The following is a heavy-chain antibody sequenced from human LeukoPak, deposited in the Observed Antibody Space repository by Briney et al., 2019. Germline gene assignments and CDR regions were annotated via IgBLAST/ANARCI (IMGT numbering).Heavy chain of an antibody. CDR3: ARVGAVPGIDP. J-gene: IGHJ5*02. CDR1: GGSISSSSYY. D-gene: IGHD3-16*01. Sequence: PSETLSLTCTVSGGSISSSSYYWGWIRQPPGKGLEWIGSIYYSGSTYYSPSLKSRVMISVDTSKNQFSLKLSSVTAADTAVYYCARVGAVPGIDPWGQGILVTVSS. CDR2: IYYSGST. V-gene: IGHV4-39*01.